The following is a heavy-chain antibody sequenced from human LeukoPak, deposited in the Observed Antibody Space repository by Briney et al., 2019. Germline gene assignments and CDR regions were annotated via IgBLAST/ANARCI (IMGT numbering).Heavy chain of an antibody. Sequence: PGGSLRLSCVASGVSFSNAWANWVRRGPGDGREWVAKINQDGSGKDYVDSVKGRFTISSDNDKNSLFLQMNSTRAEDTAVYYCARRLRWVDYWGQGTLVTVSS. CDR3: ARRLRWVDY. J-gene: IGHJ4*02. V-gene: IGHV3-7*03. CDR1: GVSFSNAW. D-gene: IGHD4-23*01. CDR2: INQDGSGK.